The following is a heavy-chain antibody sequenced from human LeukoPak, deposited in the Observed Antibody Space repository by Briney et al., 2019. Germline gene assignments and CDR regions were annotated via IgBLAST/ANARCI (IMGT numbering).Heavy chain of an antibody. J-gene: IGHJ4*02. CDR2: ISGSGVTT. CDR1: GFTFSTYA. D-gene: IGHD1-26*01. V-gene: IGHV3-23*01. Sequence: RGSLRLSCAASGFTFSTYAMSWVRQAPGQGLEWVSVISGSGVTTYYADSVKGRFSISRANSKNTLWLQMSSLRAEDTAVYFCTKSPFSGSYRFEDWGQGTLVTVSS. CDR3: TKSPFSGSYRFED.